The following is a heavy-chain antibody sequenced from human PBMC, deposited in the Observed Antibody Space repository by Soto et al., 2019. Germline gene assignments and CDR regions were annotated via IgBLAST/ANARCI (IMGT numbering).Heavy chain of an antibody. CDR1: GFSFSIYA. CDR3: AKRGFYDSRGSSDAFDI. CDR2: ISGGGGST. J-gene: IGHJ3*02. Sequence: PGGSLRLSCAASGFSFSIYAMNWVRQAPGKGLEWVSGISGGGGSTYHADYVKGRFTISRDNSKNTLYLQMNSLRAEDTAIFYCAKRGFYDSRGSSDAFDIWGQGTMVTVSS. D-gene: IGHD3-22*01. V-gene: IGHV3-23*01.